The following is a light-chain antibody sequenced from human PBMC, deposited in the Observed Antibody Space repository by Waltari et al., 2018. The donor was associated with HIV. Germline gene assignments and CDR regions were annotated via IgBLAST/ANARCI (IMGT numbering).Light chain of an antibody. CDR2: QDS. V-gene: IGLV3-1*01. J-gene: IGLJ2*01. Sequence: SYELTQPPSVSVSPGQKASIPCSGATLGDKYACWYQQKPGQSPVVVIYQDSKRPSGIPERFSGSNSGNTATLTISGTQAMDEADYYCQAWDSSTVVFGGGTKLTVL. CDR1: TLGDKY. CDR3: QAWDSSTVV.